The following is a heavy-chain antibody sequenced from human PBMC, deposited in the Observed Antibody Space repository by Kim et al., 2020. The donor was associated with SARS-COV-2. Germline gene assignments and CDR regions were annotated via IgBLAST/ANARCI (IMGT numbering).Heavy chain of an antibody. D-gene: IGHD3-10*01. CDR3: VKESHYYGSGSYYTLGAFDI. Sequence: RFTISRDNSKNTLYLQMSSLRAEDTAVYYCVKESHYYGSGSYYTLGAFDIWGQGTMVTVSS. J-gene: IGHJ3*02. V-gene: IGHV3-64D*06.